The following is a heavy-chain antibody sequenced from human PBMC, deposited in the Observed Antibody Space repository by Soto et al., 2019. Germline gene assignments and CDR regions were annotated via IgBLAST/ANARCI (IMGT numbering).Heavy chain of an antibody. CDR2: IYYSGST. CDR3: ARHGQLPKAYYYYYYGMDV. CDR1: GGSISSGGYY. Sequence: SETLSLTCTVSGGSISSGGYYWSWIRQHPGKGLEWIGYIYYSGSTYYNPSLKSRVTISVDTSKNQFSLKLSSVTAADTAVYYCARHGQLPKAYYYYYYGMDVWGQGTTVTVSS. V-gene: IGHV4-31*03. D-gene: IGHD5-18*01. J-gene: IGHJ6*01.